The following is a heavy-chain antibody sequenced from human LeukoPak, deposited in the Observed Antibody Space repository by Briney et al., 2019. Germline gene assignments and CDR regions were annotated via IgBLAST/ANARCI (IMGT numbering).Heavy chain of an antibody. CDR3: AKGDGLRRGTYYNLDY. Sequence: ASVKVSCKASGYTFTSYGISWVRQAPGQGLEWMGWISAYNGNTNYAQKLQGRVTMTTDTSTSTAYMELRSLRSDDTAVYYCAKGDGLRRGTYYNLDYWGQGTLVTVSS. J-gene: IGHJ4*02. V-gene: IGHV1-18*01. CDR2: ISAYNGNT. CDR1: GYTFTSYG. D-gene: IGHD1-26*01.